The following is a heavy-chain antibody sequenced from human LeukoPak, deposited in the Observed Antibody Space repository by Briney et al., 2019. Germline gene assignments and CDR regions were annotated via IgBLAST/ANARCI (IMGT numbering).Heavy chain of an antibody. CDR2: ISSDSYNI. D-gene: IGHD2-15*01. CDR3: ARDGSGSGDY. Sequence: GGSLRLSCAASGFTFNIYGMSWVRQAPGKGLEWVSSISSDSYNIYYTGSVKGRFTNARDNAKNSLYLQMNSLRAEDTAVYYCARDGSGSGDYWGQGTLVTVSS. V-gene: IGHV3-21*01. J-gene: IGHJ4*02. CDR1: GFTFNIYG.